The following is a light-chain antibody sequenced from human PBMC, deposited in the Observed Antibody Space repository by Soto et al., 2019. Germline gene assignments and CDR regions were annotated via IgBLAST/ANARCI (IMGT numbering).Light chain of an antibody. V-gene: IGLV2-14*01. CDR2: EVY. CDR3: SSNTPTTRV. Sequence: QSVLTQPASVSGSPGQSITIYCTGNTSDIGDNKYVSWYQQHPGKAPQLIIYEVYNRPSGVSNRFSVSKSGNTASLTISGLQAVDEADYYCSSNTPTTRVFGGGTKVTVL. J-gene: IGLJ3*02. CDR1: TSDIGDNKY.